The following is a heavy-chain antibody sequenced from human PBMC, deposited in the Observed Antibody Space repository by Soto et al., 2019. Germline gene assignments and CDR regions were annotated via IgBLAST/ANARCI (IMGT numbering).Heavy chain of an antibody. CDR2: VSFDGVNK. D-gene: IGHD6-13*01. J-gene: IGHJ4*02. Sequence: QVQLVESGGGVVQPGKSLRLSCSVSGFTLNTYSMHWVRQAPGKGLEWVAVVSFDGVNKHYRDSVKGRFTISRDIAKNMLYLQMTSLSLEDTALYYCARDPDLIEAAGNYFDYWGQGTLVTVSS. V-gene: IGHV3-30*10. CDR1: GFTLNTYS. CDR3: ARDPDLIEAAGNYFDY.